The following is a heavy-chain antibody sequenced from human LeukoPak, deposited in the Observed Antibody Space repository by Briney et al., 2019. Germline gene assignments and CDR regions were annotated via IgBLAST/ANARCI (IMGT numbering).Heavy chain of an antibody. CDR2: IIPIFGTA. V-gene: IGHV1-69*06. CDR1: GGTFSSYA. D-gene: IGHD3-22*01. J-gene: IGHJ4*02. CDR3: ARDCGYYYDSSGYDYFDY. Sequence: ASVKVSCKASGGTFSSYAISWVRQAPGQGLEWMGGIIPIFGTANYAQKFQGRVTITADKSTSTAYMELSSLRSEDTAVYYCARDCGYYYDSSGYDYFDYWGQGTLVTVSS.